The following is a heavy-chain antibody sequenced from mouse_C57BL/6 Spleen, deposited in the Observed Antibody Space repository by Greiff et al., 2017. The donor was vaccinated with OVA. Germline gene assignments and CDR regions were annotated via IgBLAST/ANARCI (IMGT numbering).Heavy chain of an antibody. CDR3: ARSRAYGRVTDV. D-gene: IGHD1-1*01. J-gene: IGHJ1*03. CDR1: GYTFTDYN. Sequence: EVKLVESGPELVKPGASVKIPCKASGYTFTDYNMDWVKQSHGKSLEWIGDINPNNGGTIYNQKFKGKATLTVDKSSSTAYMELRSLTSEDTAVYYCARSRAYGRVTDVWGTGTTVTVSS. V-gene: IGHV1-18*01. CDR2: INPNNGGT.